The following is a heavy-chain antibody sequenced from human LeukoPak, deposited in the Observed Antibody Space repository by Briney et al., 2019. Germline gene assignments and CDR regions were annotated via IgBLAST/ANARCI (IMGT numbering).Heavy chain of an antibody. CDR3: TRELYSSGWMREY. CDR1: GFTFGDYA. CDR2: IRSKAYGGTT. J-gene: IGHJ4*02. D-gene: IGHD6-19*01. Sequence: GGSLRLSCTASGFTFGDYAMSWFRQAPGKGLEWVGFIRSKAYGGTTEYAASVKGRFTISRDDSKSIAYLQMNSLKTEDTAVYYCTRELYSSGWMREYWGQGTLVTVSS. V-gene: IGHV3-49*03.